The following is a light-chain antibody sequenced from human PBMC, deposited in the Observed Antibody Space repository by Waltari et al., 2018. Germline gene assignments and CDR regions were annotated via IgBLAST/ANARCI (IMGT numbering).Light chain of an antibody. CDR1: SSDVGGYNY. J-gene: IGLJ3*02. CDR3: SAYTSSSTLNWV. V-gene: IGLV2-14*01. Sequence: QSALTQPASVSGSPGQSITISCTGTSSDVGGYNYVSWYQQHPGKAPKLMIYEVSNRPSRVSNRLSSSKSANTAALTISVIQAEDEADYYCSAYTSSSTLNWVFGGGTKLTVL. CDR2: EVS.